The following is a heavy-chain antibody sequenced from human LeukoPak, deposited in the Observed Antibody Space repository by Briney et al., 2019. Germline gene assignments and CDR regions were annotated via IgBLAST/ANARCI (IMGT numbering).Heavy chain of an antibody. J-gene: IGHJ4*02. Sequence: PGRSLRLSCAASGCTFSSYGMHWVRQAPGKGLEWVAVISYDGSNKYYADSVKGRLTISRDNSKNTLYLQMNSLRAEDTAVYYCAKVWDTAMAYFDYWGQGTLVTVSS. D-gene: IGHD5-18*01. V-gene: IGHV3-30*18. CDR2: ISYDGSNK. CDR3: AKVWDTAMAYFDY. CDR1: GCTFSSYG.